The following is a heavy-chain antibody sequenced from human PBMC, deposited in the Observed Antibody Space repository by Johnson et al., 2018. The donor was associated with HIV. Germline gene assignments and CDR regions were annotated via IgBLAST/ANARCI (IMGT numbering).Heavy chain of an antibody. CDR3: AREASIAARFAFDI. V-gene: IGHV3-11*04. CDR2: ISSSGSTI. J-gene: IGHJ3*02. CDR1: GFTFSDYY. Sequence: QVQLVESGGGLVKPGGSLRLSCAASGFTFSDYYMSWIRQAPGKGLEWVSYISSSGSTIYYADSVKGRFTISRDNSKNTLYLQMNSLRAEDTAVYYCAREASIAARFAFDIWGQGTMVTVSS. D-gene: IGHD6-6*01.